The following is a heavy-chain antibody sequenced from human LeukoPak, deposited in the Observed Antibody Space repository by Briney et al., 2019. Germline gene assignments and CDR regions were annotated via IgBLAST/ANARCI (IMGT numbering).Heavy chain of an antibody. CDR2: ISWDGGRP. D-gene: IGHD6-19*01. CDR3: AKDMGYESGWYAGGY. CDR1: GFPFDDYA. V-gene: IGHV3-43D*03. Sequence: GGSLRLSCLASGFPFDDYAVPSVRQARGRGLGWVSLISWDGGRPNYAHCVRDRYTISRDNRKNSLYLKMNSLRAEDTALYYCAKDMGYESGWYAGGYWGQGTLVPVSS. J-gene: IGHJ4*02.